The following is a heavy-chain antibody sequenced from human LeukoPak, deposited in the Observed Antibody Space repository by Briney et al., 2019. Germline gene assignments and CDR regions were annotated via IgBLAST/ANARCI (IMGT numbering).Heavy chain of an antibody. CDR2: ISYDGSNK. V-gene: IGHV3-30*03. Sequence: PGGSLRLSCAASGFTFSSYGMHWVRQAPGKGLEWVAVISYDGSNKYYADSVKGRFTISRDNSKNTLYLQMNSLRAEDTAVYYCARDLDYYDSSGDLLDYWGQGTLVTVSS. D-gene: IGHD3-22*01. J-gene: IGHJ4*02. CDR1: GFTFSSYG. CDR3: ARDLDYYDSSGDLLDY.